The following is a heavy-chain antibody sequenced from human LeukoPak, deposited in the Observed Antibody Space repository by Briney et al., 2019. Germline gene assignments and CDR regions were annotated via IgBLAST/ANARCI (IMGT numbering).Heavy chain of an antibody. J-gene: IGHJ4*02. CDR1: GYTFTDYY. V-gene: IGHV1-69-2*01. D-gene: IGHD6-6*01. CDR3: ATVASSFYYFDY. Sequence: ASVKVSCKVSGYTFTDYYMHWVQQAPGKGLEWVGLVDPEDGETIYAEKFQGRVTITADTSTDTAYMELSSLRSEDTAVYYCATVASSFYYFDYWGQGTLVTVSS. CDR2: VDPEDGET.